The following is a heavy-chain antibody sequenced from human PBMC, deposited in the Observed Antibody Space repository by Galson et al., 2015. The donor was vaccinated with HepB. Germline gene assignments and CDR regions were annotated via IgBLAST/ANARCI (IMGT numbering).Heavy chain of an antibody. CDR1: GFTFSSYA. Sequence: SLRLSCAASGFTFSSYAMHWVRQAPGKGLEWVAVISYDGSNKYYADSVKGRFTISRDNSKNTLYLQMNSLRAEDTAVYYCARDPAAVLWFGEYAFDYWGQGTLVTVSS. V-gene: IGHV3-30*04. J-gene: IGHJ4*02. CDR2: ISYDGSNK. CDR3: ARDPAAVLWFGEYAFDY. D-gene: IGHD3-10*01.